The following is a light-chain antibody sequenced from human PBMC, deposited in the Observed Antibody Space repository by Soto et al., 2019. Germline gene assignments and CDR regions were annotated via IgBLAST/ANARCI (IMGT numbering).Light chain of an antibody. Sequence: EIVLTQSPGTLSLSPGERATLSCRASQSVYSSYLAWYQHKPGQAPRLLLYGASSRATGIPDRFSGSGSGTDFTLTISRLEPEDFAVYYCQQYGSSPPFTFGPATKVDIK. CDR1: QSVYSSY. CDR3: QQYGSSPPFT. J-gene: IGKJ3*01. V-gene: IGKV3-20*01. CDR2: GAS.